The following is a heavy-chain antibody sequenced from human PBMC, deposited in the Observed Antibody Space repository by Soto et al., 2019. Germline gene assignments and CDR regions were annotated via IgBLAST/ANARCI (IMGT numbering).Heavy chain of an antibody. CDR3: AHAGDYDLLTFDH. Sequence: QSTLKESGPTLVRPAQTLTLTCDFSGFSLSTYHMGVAWIRQPPGKALEWLALIYWDDDKRYSPSLKDRLATSKDTSSNQVVLTITNIDPGDSATYFCAHAGDYDLLTFDHWGPGTLVTVSS. CDR1: GFSLSTYHMG. D-gene: IGHD4-17*01. V-gene: IGHV2-5*02. J-gene: IGHJ4*02. CDR2: IYWDDDK.